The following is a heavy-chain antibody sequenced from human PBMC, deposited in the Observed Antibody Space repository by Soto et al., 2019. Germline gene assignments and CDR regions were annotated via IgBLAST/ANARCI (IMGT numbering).Heavy chain of an antibody. CDR3: ARGGGYSYGYIGY. Sequence: SETLSLTCTVSGGSVSSGSYYGRWIRQPPGKGLEWIGYVYYSGSTNYNPSLKSRVTISVDTSKNQFSLKLSSVTAADTAVYYCARGGGYSYGYIGYWGQGTRVTVSS. CDR1: GGSVSSGSYY. J-gene: IGHJ4*02. D-gene: IGHD5-18*01. CDR2: VYYSGST. V-gene: IGHV4-61*01.